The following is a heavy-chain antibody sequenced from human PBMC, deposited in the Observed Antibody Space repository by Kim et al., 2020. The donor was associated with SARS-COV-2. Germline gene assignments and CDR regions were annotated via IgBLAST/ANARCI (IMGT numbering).Heavy chain of an antibody. CDR3: TQARWWLVPFDV. Sequence: ASVKVSCKASGNTLTNFDVNWVRQATGRGPEWMAWMSPKSGNTGYAHKFQGRVVLTWDSAISTAYLELRSLRFDDTAVYFCTQARWWLVPFDVWGQGTTV. CDR1: GNTLTNFD. J-gene: IGHJ3*01. CDR2: MSPKSGNT. V-gene: IGHV1-8*01. D-gene: IGHD6-19*01.